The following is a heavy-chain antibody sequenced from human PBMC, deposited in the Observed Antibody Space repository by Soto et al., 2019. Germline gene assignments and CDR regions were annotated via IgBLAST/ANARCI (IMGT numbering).Heavy chain of an antibody. CDR1: GGSISSYY. Sequence: SETLSLTCTVSGGSISSYYWSWIRQPPGKGLEWIGYIYYSGSTNYNPSLKSRVTISVDTSKNQFSLKLSAVTAADTAVYYCARETSGWYYFDYWGQGTLVTVSS. V-gene: IGHV4-59*01. CDR3: ARETSGWYYFDY. J-gene: IGHJ4*02. D-gene: IGHD6-19*01. CDR2: IYYSGST.